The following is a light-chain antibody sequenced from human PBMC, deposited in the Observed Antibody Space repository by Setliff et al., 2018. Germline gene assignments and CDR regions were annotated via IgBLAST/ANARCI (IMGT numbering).Light chain of an antibody. J-gene: IGLJ2*01. Sequence: QSVLTQPPSVSAAPGQKVTISCSGSSSNIASNYVSWYQQVPGAAPKLLLYDSNKRPSGILDRFSGSKSGTSATLDITGLQTGDEADYYCVTWDSSLSVVLFGGGTKVTVL. CDR3: VTWDSSLSVVL. V-gene: IGLV1-51*01. CDR1: SSNIASNY. CDR2: DSN.